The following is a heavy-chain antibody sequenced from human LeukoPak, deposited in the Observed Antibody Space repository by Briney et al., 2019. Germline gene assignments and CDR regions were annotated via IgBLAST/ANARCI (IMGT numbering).Heavy chain of an antibody. J-gene: IGHJ4*02. CDR3: ARGTGHYDILTGYYENYFDY. CDR1: GYTFTGYY. D-gene: IGHD3-9*01. Sequence: ASVKVSCKASGYTFTGYYMHWVRQAPGQGLEWMGRINPNSGGTNYAQKLQGRVTMTTDTSTSTAYMELRSLRSDDTAVYYCARGTGHYDILTGYYENYFDYWGQGTLVTVSS. V-gene: IGHV1-2*06. CDR2: INPNSGGT.